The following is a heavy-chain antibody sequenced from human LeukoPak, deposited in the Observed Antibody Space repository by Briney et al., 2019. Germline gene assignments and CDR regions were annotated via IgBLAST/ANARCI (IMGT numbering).Heavy chain of an antibody. J-gene: IGHJ4*02. CDR3: ASGDGFWSAYQLDY. D-gene: IGHD3-3*01. CDR2: IKPDGSEK. V-gene: IGHV3-7*01. Sequence: PGGSLRLSCAASGFSLSNYWMNWVRQAPERGLEWVANIKPDGSEKNYVDSVKGRFTISRDNAKKSLYLQMNTLRAEDTALYYCASGDGFWSAYQLDYWGQGTLVSVSS. CDR1: GFSLSNYW.